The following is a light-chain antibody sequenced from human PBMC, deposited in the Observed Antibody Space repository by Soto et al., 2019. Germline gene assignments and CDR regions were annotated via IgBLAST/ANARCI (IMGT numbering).Light chain of an antibody. CDR3: QQSYSTPFT. CDR2: AAS. Sequence: TITCRTSQSIRSSLNWYQQKPGKAPNLLIYAASRLQSGVPSRFSGSGSGTDFTLTISSLQPADFATYYCQQSYSTPFTFGPGTKVDIK. CDR1: QSIRSS. J-gene: IGKJ3*01. V-gene: IGKV1-39*01.